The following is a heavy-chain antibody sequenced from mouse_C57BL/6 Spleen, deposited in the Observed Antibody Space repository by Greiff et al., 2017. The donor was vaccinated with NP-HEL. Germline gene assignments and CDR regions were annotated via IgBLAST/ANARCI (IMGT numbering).Heavy chain of an antibody. Sequence: VQLVESGAELVRPGASVTLSCKASGYTFTDYEMHWVKQTPVHGLEWIGAIDPETGGTAYNQKFKGKAILTADKSSSTAYMELRSLTSEDSAVYYCTREEFAYYAMDYWGQGTSVTVSS. J-gene: IGHJ4*01. V-gene: IGHV1-15*01. CDR3: TREEFAYYAMDY. CDR1: GYTFTDYE. CDR2: IDPETGGT.